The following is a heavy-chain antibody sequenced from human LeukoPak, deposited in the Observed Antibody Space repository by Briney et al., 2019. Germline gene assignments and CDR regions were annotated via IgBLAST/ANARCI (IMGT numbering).Heavy chain of an antibody. D-gene: IGHD2-15*01. J-gene: IGHJ6*03. V-gene: IGHV4-34*01. CDR2: INHSGST. CDR1: GGSFSGYY. Sequence: PSETLSLTCAVYGGSFSGYYWSWIRQPPGKGLEWIGEINHSGSTNYNPSLKSRVTISVDTPKNQFSLKLSSVTAADTAVYYCARGYCSGGSCYSSYYYSYMDVWGKGTTVTVSS. CDR3: ARGYCSGGSCYSSYYYSYMDV.